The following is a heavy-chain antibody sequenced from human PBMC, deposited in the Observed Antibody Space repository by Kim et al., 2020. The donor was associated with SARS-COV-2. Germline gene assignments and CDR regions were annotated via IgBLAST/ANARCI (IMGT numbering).Heavy chain of an antibody. D-gene: IGHD6-13*01. CDR3: AKDVSSWRRAPFDY. J-gene: IGHJ4*02. CDR1: GFTFSSYA. CDR2: ISGSGGST. V-gene: IGHV3-23*01. Sequence: GGSLRLSCAASGFTFSSYAMSWVRQAPGKGLEWVSAISGSGGSTYYADSVKGRFTISRYNSKNTLYLQMNSLRAEDTAVYYCAKDVSSWRRAPFDYWGQGTLVTVSS.